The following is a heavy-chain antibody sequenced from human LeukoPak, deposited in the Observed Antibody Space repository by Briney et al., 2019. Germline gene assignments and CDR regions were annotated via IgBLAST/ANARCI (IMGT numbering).Heavy chain of an antibody. Sequence: SETLSLTCTVSGGSISSYYWSWIRQPAGKGLEWIGRIYTSGSTNYNPSLKGRVTMSVDTSKNQFSLKLSSVTAADTAVYYCARDETISYCGGDCEPFAYWGQGTLVTVSP. CDR1: GGSISSYY. V-gene: IGHV4-4*07. D-gene: IGHD2-21*01. CDR3: ARDETISYCGGDCEPFAY. CDR2: IYTSGST. J-gene: IGHJ4*02.